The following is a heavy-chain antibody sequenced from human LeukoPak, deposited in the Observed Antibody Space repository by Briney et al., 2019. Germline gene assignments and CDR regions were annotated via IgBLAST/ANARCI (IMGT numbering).Heavy chain of an antibody. Sequence: SETLSLTCTVSGGSISSYYWSWIRQPPGKGLEWIGYIYYSGSTNYNPSLKSRVTISVDTSKNQFSLKLSSVTAADTAVYYCARVTGVADFDYWGQGTLVTVSS. CDR1: GGSISSYY. CDR2: IYYSGST. J-gene: IGHJ4*02. V-gene: IGHV4-59*08. CDR3: ARVTGVADFDY. D-gene: IGHD2-15*01.